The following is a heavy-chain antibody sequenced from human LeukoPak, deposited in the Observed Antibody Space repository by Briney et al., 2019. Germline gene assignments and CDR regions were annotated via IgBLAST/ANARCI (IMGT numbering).Heavy chain of an antibody. V-gene: IGHV1-18*01. D-gene: IGHD3-3*01. CDR2: ISAYNGNT. J-gene: IGHJ6*03. Sequence: ASAKVSCKASGYTFTSYGISWVRQAPGQGLEWMGWISAYNGNTNYAQKLQGRVTMTTDTSTSTAYMELRSLRSDDTAVYYCAVLRRGDYDFWSGYVPPYYYYMDVWGKGTTVTVSS. CDR1: GYTFTSYG. CDR3: AVLRRGDYDFWSGYVPPYYYYMDV.